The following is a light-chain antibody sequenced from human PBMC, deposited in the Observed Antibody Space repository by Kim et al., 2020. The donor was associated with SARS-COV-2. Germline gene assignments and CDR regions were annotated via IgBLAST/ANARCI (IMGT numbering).Light chain of an antibody. Sequence: PGERATLSSRASQNIDTYLAGYQQRPGQAPRLLVYDASNRATGVPDRFSGSGSGTDFTLTISSLEPEDFSIYYCQQRNSWPPAVTFGGGTKVDIK. CDR2: DAS. CDR3: QQRNSWPPAVT. V-gene: IGKV3-11*01. CDR1: QNIDTY. J-gene: IGKJ4*01.